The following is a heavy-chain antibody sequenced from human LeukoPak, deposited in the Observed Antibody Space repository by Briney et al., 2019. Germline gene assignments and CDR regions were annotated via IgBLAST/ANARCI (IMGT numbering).Heavy chain of an antibody. D-gene: IGHD2-2*01. Sequence: ASVKVSCKASGYTFTSYYMHWVRQAPGQGLEWMGIINPSGGSTTYAQKFQGRVTMTRDTSKNQFSLKLSSVTAADTAVYYCARVGGPLVPAAIRAYNWFDPWGQGTLVTVSS. V-gene: IGHV1-46*01. CDR1: GYTFTSYY. CDR2: INPSGGST. J-gene: IGHJ5*02. CDR3: ARVGGPLVPAAIRAYNWFDP.